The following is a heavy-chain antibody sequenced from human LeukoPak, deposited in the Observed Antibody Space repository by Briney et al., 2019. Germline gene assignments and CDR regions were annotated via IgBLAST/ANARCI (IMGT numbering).Heavy chain of an antibody. CDR1: GGSISSYY. CDR2: VYYNGRT. J-gene: IGHJ6*02. CDR3: AREASGYDSYYYYGMGV. V-gene: IGHV4-39*02. D-gene: IGHD5-12*01. Sequence: PSETLSLTCTVSGGSISSYYWGWIRQPPGKGLEWIGTVYYNGRTSYNPSLKSRVTISVDTSKNQFSLKLSSVTAADTAVYYCAREASGYDSYYYYGMGVWGQGTTVTVSS.